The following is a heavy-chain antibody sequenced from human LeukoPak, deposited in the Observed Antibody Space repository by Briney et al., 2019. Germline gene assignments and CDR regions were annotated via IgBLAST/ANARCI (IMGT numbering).Heavy chain of an antibody. CDR1: GYSISSGYY. CDR2: IYHSGST. CDR3: ARDLYCSSTSCPGDFDY. Sequence: SETLSLTCAVSGYSISSGYYWGWIRQPPGKGLEWIGSIYHSGSTYYNPSLKSRVTMSVDTSKNQFSLKLSSVTAADTAVYYCARDLYCSSTSCPGDFDYWGQGTLVTVSS. V-gene: IGHV4-38-2*02. J-gene: IGHJ4*02. D-gene: IGHD2-2*01.